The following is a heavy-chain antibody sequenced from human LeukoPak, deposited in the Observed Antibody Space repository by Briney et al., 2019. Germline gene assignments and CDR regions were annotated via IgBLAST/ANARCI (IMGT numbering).Heavy chain of an antibody. J-gene: IGHJ4*02. Sequence: GRSLRLSCAASGFTFDDYAMHWVRQAPGKGLEWVSSISWNNANIGYADSVKGRFTISRDNAKDSLYLQMNSLRDDDMALYYCAKGPPGFWIQLWYFDYWGQGTLVTVSS. CDR1: GFTFDDYA. D-gene: IGHD5-18*01. CDR2: ISWNNANI. V-gene: IGHV3-9*03. CDR3: AKGPPGFWIQLWYFDY.